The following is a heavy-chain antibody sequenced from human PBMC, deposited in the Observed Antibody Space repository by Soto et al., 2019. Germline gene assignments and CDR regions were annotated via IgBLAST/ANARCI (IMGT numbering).Heavy chain of an antibody. D-gene: IGHD3-10*01. V-gene: IGHV1-69*04. CDR2: VNPIVSMS. J-gene: IGHJ4*02. CDR3: ATSYGSGYRAYDY. Sequence: QVQLVQSGAEVKRPGSSVKVSCKASGDTFNFYSINWVRQAHGLGLEWMGRVNPIVSMSNYAQRFQGRVTMTADKSTSTAYMELSGLRSEDAAIYYCATSYGSGYRAYDYWGQGALVTVS. CDR1: GDTFNFYS.